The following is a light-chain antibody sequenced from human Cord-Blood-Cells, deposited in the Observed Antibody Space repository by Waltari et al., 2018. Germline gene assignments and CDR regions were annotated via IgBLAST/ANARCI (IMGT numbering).Light chain of an antibody. CDR2: GAS. CDR3: EQYGSSPRT. Sequence: GERATLSCRASQSVSSSYLAWYQQKPGQAPRLLIYGASSRATGIPDRFSGSGSGTDFTLTISRLEPEDFAVYYCEQYGSSPRTFGQGTKVEIK. CDR1: QSVSSSY. J-gene: IGKJ1*01. V-gene: IGKV3-20*01.